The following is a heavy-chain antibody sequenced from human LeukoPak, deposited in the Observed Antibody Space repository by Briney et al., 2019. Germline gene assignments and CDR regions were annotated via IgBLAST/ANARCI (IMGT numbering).Heavy chain of an antibody. CDR1: GGSISSGDYY. V-gene: IGHV4-30-4*08. D-gene: IGHD3-16*02. J-gene: IGHJ4*02. Sequence: SQTLSLTCTVSGGSISSGDYYWSWIRQPPGKGLEWIGYIYYSGSTYYNPSLKSRVTISVDTSKNQFSLKLSSVTAADTAVYYCAXAGWKDDYVWGSYRIDYWXQGTLVTVSS. CDR3: AXAGWKDDYVWGSYRIDY. CDR2: IYYSGST.